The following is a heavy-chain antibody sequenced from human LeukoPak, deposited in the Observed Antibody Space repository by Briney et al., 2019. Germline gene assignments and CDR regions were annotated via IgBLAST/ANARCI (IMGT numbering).Heavy chain of an antibody. CDR3: ATAVVRGLSS. CDR2: VDPEDGET. Sequence: ASVKIPCKASGYTFTDYYMHWVQQAPGKGLEWMGRVDPEDGETIYAEKFQGRVTITADTSTDTAYMELSSLRSEDTAVYYCATAVVRGLSSWGQGTLVTVSS. CDR1: GYTFTDYY. V-gene: IGHV1-69-2*01. D-gene: IGHD3-10*01. J-gene: IGHJ4*02.